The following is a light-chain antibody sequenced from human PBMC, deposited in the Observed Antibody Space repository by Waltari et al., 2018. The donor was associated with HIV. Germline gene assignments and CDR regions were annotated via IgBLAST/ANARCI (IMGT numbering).Light chain of an antibody. V-gene: IGLV3-1*01. CDR3: QAWDADHAV. Sequence: ELTQPPSVSVPSGQTASIPCSGEKLADKFPCSYQKKPGQPPILLVYQGSRRPSGIPARFSASKSANTATLTVRGAQPLDEAEYFCQAWDADHAVFGGGTTLTVL. CDR2: QGS. CDR1: KLADKF. J-gene: IGLJ2*01.